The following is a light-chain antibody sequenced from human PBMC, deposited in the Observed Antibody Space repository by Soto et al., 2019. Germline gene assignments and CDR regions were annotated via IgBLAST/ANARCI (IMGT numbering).Light chain of an antibody. Sequence: VLTQPPSASGTPGQRVTISCSGSSSNIGSSNVNWYQQLPGTAPKLLIYTNNQRPSGVPDRFSGSKSGTSASLAISGLQYEDEADYYCAAWDDSLIGRVFGNGTEVTVL. CDR3: AAWDDSLIGRV. J-gene: IGLJ1*01. CDR2: TNN. V-gene: IGLV1-44*01. CDR1: SSNIGSSN.